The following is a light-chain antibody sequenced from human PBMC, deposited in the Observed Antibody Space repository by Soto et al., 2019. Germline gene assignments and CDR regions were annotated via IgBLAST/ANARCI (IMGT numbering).Light chain of an antibody. J-gene: IGKJ1*01. CDR2: DAS. Sequence: ENVLTQSPDTLCLSPGERATLSCRASQSVSSGSIAWFQQKPGQAPSLLIYDASTRPTGIPDRFSGSGSGTDFTLTISRLEPEDFAVYHCQQYGSSPWTFGQGTKVEIK. CDR1: QSVSSGS. V-gene: IGKV3-20*01. CDR3: QQYGSSPWT.